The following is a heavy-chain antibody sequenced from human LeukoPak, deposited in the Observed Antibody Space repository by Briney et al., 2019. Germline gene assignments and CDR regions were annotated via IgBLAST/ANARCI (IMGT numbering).Heavy chain of an antibody. Sequence: PSETLSLTCTVSGYSISSGTYWGWIRQPPGKGPEWIGSIYQSGSTNYNPSLKSRVTISVDTSKNQFSLKLSSVTAADTAVYYCARDLPLGWLPYYGMDVWGQGTTVTVSS. J-gene: IGHJ6*02. D-gene: IGHD6-19*01. V-gene: IGHV4-38-2*02. CDR2: IYQSGST. CDR3: ARDLPLGWLPYYGMDV. CDR1: GYSISSGTY.